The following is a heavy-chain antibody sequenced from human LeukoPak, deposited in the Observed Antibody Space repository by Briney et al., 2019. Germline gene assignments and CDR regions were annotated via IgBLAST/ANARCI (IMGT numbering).Heavy chain of an antibody. CDR1: GFRFNLYA. CDR2: IVASASRT. Sequence: GGSLRLSCAASGFRFNLYAMHWVRQAPGKGLEWVSTIVASASRTSYADSVKGRFTIARDNSRNTLFLQMDSLTDEDTATYFCAKDSDYYGSGRGVDYFDSWGQGTLVTVSS. V-gene: IGHV3-23*01. J-gene: IGHJ4*02. D-gene: IGHD3-10*01. CDR3: AKDSDYYGSGRGVDYFDS.